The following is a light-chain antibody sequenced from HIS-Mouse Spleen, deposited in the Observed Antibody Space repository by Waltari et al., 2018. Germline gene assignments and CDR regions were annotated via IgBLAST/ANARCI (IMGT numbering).Light chain of an antibody. J-gene: IGLJ3*02. CDR2: RNK. Sequence: QSVLTQPPSASGTPGQRVTISCSGSSSNIGSNYVYWYQQLPGTAPKLLIYRNKQRPSGVPDRCSGSKSGTSASLAISGLRSEDEADYYWAAWDDSLSGPWVFGGGTKLTVL. CDR3: AAWDDSLSGPWV. V-gene: IGLV1-47*01. CDR1: SSNIGSNY.